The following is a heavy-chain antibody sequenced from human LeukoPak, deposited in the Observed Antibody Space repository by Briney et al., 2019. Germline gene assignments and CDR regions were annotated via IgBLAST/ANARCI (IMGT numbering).Heavy chain of an antibody. Sequence: ASVKVSCKASGYTFTDYYMHWVRQAPEQGLEWMGWINPNSGGTNYAQKFQGRVTMTRDTSISTAYMELSRLTSDDTALYYCARSNQIVVVPAAMNYWGQGTLVTVSS. CDR2: INPNSGGT. CDR1: GYTFTDYY. V-gene: IGHV1-2*02. D-gene: IGHD2-2*01. CDR3: ARSNQIVVVPAAMNY. J-gene: IGHJ4*02.